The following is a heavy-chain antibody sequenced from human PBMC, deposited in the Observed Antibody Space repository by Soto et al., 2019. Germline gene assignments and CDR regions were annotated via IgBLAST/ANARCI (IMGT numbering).Heavy chain of an antibody. V-gene: IGHV3-7*05. CDR3: ATGNYYDSSGYTYYFDY. CDR2: IKQDGSEK. CDR1: GFTFSSYW. J-gene: IGHJ4*02. D-gene: IGHD3-22*01. Sequence: GESLKISCAAFGFTFSSYWMSWVRQAPGKGLEWVANIKQDGSEKYYVDSVKGRFTISRDNAKNSLYLQMNSLRAEDTAVYYCATGNYYDSSGYTYYFDYWGQGTLVTVSS.